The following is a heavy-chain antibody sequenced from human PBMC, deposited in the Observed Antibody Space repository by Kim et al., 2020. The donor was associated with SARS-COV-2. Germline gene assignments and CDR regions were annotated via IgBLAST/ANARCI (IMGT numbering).Heavy chain of an antibody. CDR3: ARDRIAVAGFDY. CDR2: ISYDGSNK. V-gene: IGHV3-30*03. D-gene: IGHD6-19*01. J-gene: IGHJ4*02. Sequence: GGSLRLSCAASGFTFSSYGMHWVRQAPGKGLEWVAVISYDGSNKYYADSVKGRFTISRDNSRNTLYLQMNSLRAEDTAVYYCARDRIAVAGFDYWGQGTL. CDR1: GFTFSSYG.